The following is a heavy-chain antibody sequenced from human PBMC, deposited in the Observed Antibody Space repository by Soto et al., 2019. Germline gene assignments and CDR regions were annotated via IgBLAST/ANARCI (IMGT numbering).Heavy chain of an antibody. D-gene: IGHD3-16*01. CDR2: ISGSGGST. J-gene: IGHJ4*02. V-gene: IGHV3-23*01. CDR1: GFTFSSYA. CDR3: EKDWDVSGGGDIRWGSDY. Sequence: GGSLRLSCAASGFTFSSYAMSWVRQAPGKGLEWVSAISGSGGSTYYADSVKGRFTISRDNSKNTLYLQMNSLRAEDRAVDNGEKDWDVSGGGDIRWGSDYWGQGTLVTVSS.